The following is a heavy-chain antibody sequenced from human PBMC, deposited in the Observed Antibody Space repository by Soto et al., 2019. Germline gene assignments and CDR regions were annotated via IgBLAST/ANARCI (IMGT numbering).Heavy chain of an antibody. Sequence: ASGHVSCKASGYTFTSYGISWVRQAPGQGLEWMGWISAYNGNTNYAQKLQGRVTMTTDTSTSTAYMELRSLRSDDTAVYYCARAYGDDYYMDVWGKGTTVTVSS. V-gene: IGHV1-18*01. CDR3: ARAYGDDYYMDV. CDR2: ISAYNGNT. D-gene: IGHD4-17*01. CDR1: GYTFTSYG. J-gene: IGHJ6*03.